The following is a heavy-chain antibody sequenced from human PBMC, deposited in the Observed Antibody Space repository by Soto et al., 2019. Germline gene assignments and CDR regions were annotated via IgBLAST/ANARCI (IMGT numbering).Heavy chain of an antibody. CDR1: GFTFILYS. CDR3: VRARSTDSRPDY. J-gene: IGHJ4*02. V-gene: IGHV3-21*01. CDR2: ITSSSSYI. D-gene: IGHD3-22*01. Sequence: PWGSLRLSCAASGFTFILYSIIFFRQAPCKGLEWVASITSSSSYIYYEDSLKGRFTISRDNAKNSLFLQLDSLRAEDTAVYFCVRARSTDSRPDYWGQGTLVTVSS.